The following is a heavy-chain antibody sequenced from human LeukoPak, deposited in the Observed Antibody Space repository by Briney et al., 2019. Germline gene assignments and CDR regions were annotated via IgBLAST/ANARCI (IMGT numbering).Heavy chain of an antibody. CDR2: ISGSGGST. CDR1: GFAFSSYA. CDR3: AKGASVGTTSFFDY. Sequence: GGSLRLSCAASGFAFSSYAMSWVRQAPGKGLEWVSAISGSGGSTYYADSVKGRFTISRDNSKNTLYLQINSLRAEDTAVYYCAKGASVGTTSFFDYWGQGTLATVSS. V-gene: IGHV3-23*01. J-gene: IGHJ4*02. D-gene: IGHD1-26*01.